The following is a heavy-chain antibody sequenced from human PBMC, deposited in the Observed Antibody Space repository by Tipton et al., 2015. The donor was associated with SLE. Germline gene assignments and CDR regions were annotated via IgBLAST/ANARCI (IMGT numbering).Heavy chain of an antibody. CDR1: GGSITSGSNYY. D-gene: IGHD5-24*01. Sequence: TLSLTCSVSGGSITSGSNYYLTWLRQPAGKGLEWIGHFSSSGGTNYNTSLKRRVTISADTSKKEISLKMTSVTAADTAVYYCARVGLITPDAFDIWGEGTMVTVSS. CDR2: FSSSGGT. V-gene: IGHV4-61*09. J-gene: IGHJ3*02. CDR3: ARVGLITPDAFDI.